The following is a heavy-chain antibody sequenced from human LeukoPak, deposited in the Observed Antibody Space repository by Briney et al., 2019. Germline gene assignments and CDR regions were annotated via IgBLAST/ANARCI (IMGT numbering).Heavy chain of an antibody. J-gene: IGHJ4*02. CDR2: VYYGGST. D-gene: IGHD3-10*01. CDR3: ASRGSGSGSYSLFDY. Sequence: PSQTLSLTCTVSGGSISSGGSYWSWIRQHPGKGLEWIGYVYYGGSTYYNPSLKSRVTISLGTSKNQFSLKLTSVTAADTAVYYCASRGSGSGSYSLFDYWGQGTLVTVSS. CDR1: GGSISSGGSY. V-gene: IGHV4-31*03.